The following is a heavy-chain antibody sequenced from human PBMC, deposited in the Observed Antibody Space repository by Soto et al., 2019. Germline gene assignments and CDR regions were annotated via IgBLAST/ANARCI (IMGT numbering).Heavy chain of an antibody. V-gene: IGHV3-23*01. J-gene: IGHJ4*02. CDR3: AKSGPGYCTSTSCPLDF. D-gene: IGHD2-2*01. Sequence: GGSLRLSCAASGFTFSSYAMTWVRQAPGKGLEWVSGIGGSGGGTYYAESVKGRFTISRDNSKNTLFLQMNSLRAEDTAVYFCAKSGPGYCTSTSCPLDFWGQGTLVTVSS. CDR2: IGGSGGGT. CDR1: GFTFSSYA.